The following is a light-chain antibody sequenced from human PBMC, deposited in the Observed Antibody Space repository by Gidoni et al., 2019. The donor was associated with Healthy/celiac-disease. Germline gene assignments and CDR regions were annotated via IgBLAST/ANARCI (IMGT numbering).Light chain of an antibody. CDR1: QSISSY. V-gene: IGKV1-39*01. CDR3: QQSYSTPRGFT. CDR2: AAS. Sequence: DIQMTQSPSSLSASVGDRVTITCRASQSISSYLNWYQQKPGKAPKLLIYAASSLQSGVPSRFSGSGSGTDFTLTISSLQPEDFATYYCQQSYSTPRGFTFGPGTQVDIK. J-gene: IGKJ3*01.